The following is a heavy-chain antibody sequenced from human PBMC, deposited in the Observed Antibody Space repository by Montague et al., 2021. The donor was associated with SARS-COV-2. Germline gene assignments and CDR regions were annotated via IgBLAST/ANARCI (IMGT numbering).Heavy chain of an antibody. J-gene: IGHJ3*01. D-gene: IGHD6-19*01. CDR1: GGSISSSNYY. V-gene: IGHV4-39*02. CDR3: ARHKDVSGWYEDAFDV. CDR2: IYYGGST. Sequence: SETLSLTCSVSGGSISSSNYYWGWIRQPPGKGLEWIGSIYYGGSTYYNPSLKSRFTIPVDSSKNHFSLNLTSVTAADTAVYYCARHKDVSGWYEDAFDVWGQGTTVTVSS.